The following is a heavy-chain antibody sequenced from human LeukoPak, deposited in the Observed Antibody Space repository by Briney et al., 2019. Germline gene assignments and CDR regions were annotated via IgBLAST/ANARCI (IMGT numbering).Heavy chain of an antibody. V-gene: IGHV4-39*07. D-gene: IGHD6-19*01. CDR2: IYYSGST. CDR1: GGSISSSSYY. CDR3: ARDSSGTLNWFDP. Sequence: SETLSLTCTVSGGSISSSSYYWGWIRQPPGKGLEWIGSIYYSGSTYYNPSPKSRVTISVDTSKNQFSLKLSSVTAADTAVYYCARDSSGTLNWFDPWGQGTLVTVSS. J-gene: IGHJ5*02.